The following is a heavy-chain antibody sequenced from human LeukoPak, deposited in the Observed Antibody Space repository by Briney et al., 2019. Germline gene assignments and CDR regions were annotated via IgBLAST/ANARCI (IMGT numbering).Heavy chain of an antibody. CDR3: ARMRYSSSWYLDWFDP. CDR2: VDPEDGET. V-gene: IGHV1-69-2*01. D-gene: IGHD6-13*01. Sequence: ASVKISCKVSGYTFTDYYMHWVQQVPGKGLEWMGLVDPEDGETIYAEKFQGRVTITADTSTDTAYMELSSLRSEDTAVYYCARMRYSSSWYLDWFDPWGQGTLVTVSS. J-gene: IGHJ5*02. CDR1: GYTFTDYY.